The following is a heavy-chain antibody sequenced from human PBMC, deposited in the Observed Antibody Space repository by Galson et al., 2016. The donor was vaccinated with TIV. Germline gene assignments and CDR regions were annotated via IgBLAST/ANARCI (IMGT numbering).Heavy chain of an antibody. CDR2: IIPIHALS. J-gene: IGHJ4*02. CDR3: ARTVPCGGDCYFFDN. Sequence: SVKVSCKASRDTFKTYTVSWMRQAPGQGPEWMGGIIPIHALSNHAQKFQGRLTISADGPTSTVYMELSSLRPDDTAVYYSARTVPCGGDCYFFDNWGQGTLVTVSS. D-gene: IGHD2-21*01. CDR1: RDTFKTYT. V-gene: IGHV1-69*10.